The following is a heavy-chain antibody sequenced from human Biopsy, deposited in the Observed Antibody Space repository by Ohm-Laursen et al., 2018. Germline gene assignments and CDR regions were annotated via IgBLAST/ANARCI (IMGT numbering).Heavy chain of an antibody. CDR2: IYYTGRT. V-gene: IGHV4-59*08. CDR1: GGSISSYY. D-gene: IGHD1-26*01. CDR3: ARHAPSYSGSYWRYFDL. J-gene: IGHJ2*01. Sequence: SETLSLTWTVSGGSISSYYWSWIRQPPGKGLEWIGYIYYTGRTNYNPSLKSRVTISVDTSMNHLSLRLTSVTAADTAVYYCARHAPSYSGSYWRYFDLWGRGTLVTVSS.